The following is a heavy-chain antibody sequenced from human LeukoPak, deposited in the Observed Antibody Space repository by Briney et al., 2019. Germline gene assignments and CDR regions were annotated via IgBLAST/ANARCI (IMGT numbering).Heavy chain of an antibody. D-gene: IGHD3-22*01. V-gene: IGHV2-5*02. CDR2: IYWDDDK. CDR1: GFSLSTSGVG. CDR3: AHVYDSSGWSY. J-gene: IGHJ4*02. Sequence: SGHTMANPTHTLTLTCTFSGFSLSTSGVGVGWIRQLPGKALGWLSLIYWDDDKRYSPSLKSGLTITKDTSKNQVVLTMTNMDPVDTATYYCAHVYDSSGWSYWGQGTLVTVSS.